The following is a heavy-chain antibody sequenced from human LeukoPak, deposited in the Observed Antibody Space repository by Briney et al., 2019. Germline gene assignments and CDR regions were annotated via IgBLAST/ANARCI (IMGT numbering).Heavy chain of an antibody. D-gene: IGHD2-2*01. CDR1: GFTFSSYS. CDR3: ARGPLGGGANLEVVPFGY. CDR2: ISSSSSYI. Sequence: GGSLRLSCAASGFTFSSYSMNWVRQAPGKGLEWVSSISSSSSYIYYADSVKGRFTISRDNAKNSLYLQMNSLRAEDTAVYYCARGPLGGGANLEVVPFGYWGQGTLVTVSS. V-gene: IGHV3-21*01. J-gene: IGHJ4*02.